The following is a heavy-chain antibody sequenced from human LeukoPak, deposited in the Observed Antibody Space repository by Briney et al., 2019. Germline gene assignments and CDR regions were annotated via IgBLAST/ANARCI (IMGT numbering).Heavy chain of an antibody. CDR1: GYTFTGYY. J-gene: IGHJ4*02. D-gene: IGHD1-26*01. Sequence: GASVKVSCKASGYTFTGYYMHWVRQAPGQGLEWMGWINPNSGGTNYAQKFQGRVTMTRDTSISTAYMELSRLRSDDTAVYYCARDLGGSYYGYYFDYWGQGTLVTVSS. CDR3: ARDLGGSYYGYYFDY. V-gene: IGHV1-2*02. CDR2: INPNSGGT.